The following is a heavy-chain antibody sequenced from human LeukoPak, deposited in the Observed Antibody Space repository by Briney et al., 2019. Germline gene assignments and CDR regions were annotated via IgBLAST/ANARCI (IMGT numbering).Heavy chain of an antibody. CDR3: AREGTVVVAATDFDY. Sequence: GASVKVSCKASGYTFTSYGISWVRQAPGQGLEWMGRIIPIFGTANYAQKFQGRVTITTDESTRTAYMELSSLRSEDTAVYYCAREGTVVVAATDFDYWGQGTLVTVSS. CDR2: IIPIFGTA. D-gene: IGHD2-15*01. V-gene: IGHV1-69*05. J-gene: IGHJ4*02. CDR1: GYTFTSYG.